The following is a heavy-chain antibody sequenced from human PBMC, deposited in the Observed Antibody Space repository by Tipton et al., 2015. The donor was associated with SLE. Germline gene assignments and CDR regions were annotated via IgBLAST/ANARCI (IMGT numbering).Heavy chain of an antibody. V-gene: IGHV1-18*01. J-gene: IGHJ5*02. Sequence: QLVQSGAEVKKPGASVKVSCKASGYTFTSYGISWVRQAPGQGLAWMGWINPDNGNTNFAQNLQGRVIMTADTSTSTAYMELRSLRSDDTAVYYCARGHDERGWFDPWGQGTLVTVSS. CDR1: GYTFTSYG. CDR3: ARGHDERGWFDP. CDR2: INPDNGNT.